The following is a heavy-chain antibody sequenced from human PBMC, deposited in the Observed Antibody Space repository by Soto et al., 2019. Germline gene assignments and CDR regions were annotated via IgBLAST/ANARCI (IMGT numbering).Heavy chain of an antibody. V-gene: IGHV3-48*01. J-gene: IGHJ4*02. CDR3: AGDICSSTSCYFRY. D-gene: IGHD2-2*01. Sequence: EVQLVESGGGLVQPGGYLRLSCAASGFTFSSYSMNWVRQAPGKGLDWVSYISSSSRTIYYADCVKGRFTISSDNAMNSLYLQMNSLRAEDRAVYYCAGDICSSTSCYFRYWGQGTMVTVSS. CDR2: ISSSSRTI. CDR1: GFTFSSYS.